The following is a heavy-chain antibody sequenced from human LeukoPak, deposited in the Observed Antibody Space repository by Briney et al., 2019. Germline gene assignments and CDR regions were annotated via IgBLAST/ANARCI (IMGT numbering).Heavy chain of an antibody. CDR1: GFTFSSYW. D-gene: IGHD3-10*01. V-gene: IGHV3-74*01. J-gene: IGHJ6*03. CDR2: INSDGSST. Sequence: PGGSLRLSCAASGFTFSSYWMHWVRQAPGKGLVWVSRINSDGSSTSYADSVKGRFTISRDNAKNTLYLQMNSLRAEDTAVYYCARSHYYGSGGYYYYMDVWGKGTTVTVSS. CDR3: ARSHYYGSGGYYYYMDV.